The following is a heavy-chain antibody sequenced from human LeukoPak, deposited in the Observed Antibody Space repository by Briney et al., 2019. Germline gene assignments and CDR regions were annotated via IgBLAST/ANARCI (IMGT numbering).Heavy chain of an antibody. Sequence: GGSLRLSCAASGFTFSSFWMSWVRQTPGKGLEWVANIKQDGRERYYVDSVKGRFTISRDNARNSLYLQVNSLRAEDTAVYYCASLLGEKTAAFYFDHRGRGTLVTVSS. V-gene: IGHV3-7*01. J-gene: IGHJ2*01. CDR1: GFTFSSFW. CDR3: ASLLGEKTAAFYFDH. D-gene: IGHD3-10*01. CDR2: IKQDGRER.